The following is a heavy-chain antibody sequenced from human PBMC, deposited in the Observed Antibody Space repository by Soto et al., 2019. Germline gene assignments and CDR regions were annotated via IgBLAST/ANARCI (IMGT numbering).Heavy chain of an antibody. D-gene: IGHD4-17*01. CDR2: IGTAGDT. Sequence: PGGSLRLSWAASGFTFSSYDMHWVRQATGKGLEWVSAIGTAGDTYYPGSVKGRFTISRENAKNSLYLQMNSLRAEDTAVYYCAREVQCNDYGDPKTCDAFDIWGQGTMVTVSS. J-gene: IGHJ3*02. CDR1: GFTFSSYD. CDR3: AREVQCNDYGDPKTCDAFDI. V-gene: IGHV3-13*01.